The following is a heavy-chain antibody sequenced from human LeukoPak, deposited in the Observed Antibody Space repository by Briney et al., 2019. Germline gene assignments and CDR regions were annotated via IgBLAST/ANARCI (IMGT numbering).Heavy chain of an antibody. D-gene: IGHD5-12*01. J-gene: IGHJ4*02. V-gene: IGHV3-48*02. Sequence: PGGSLRLSCAASGFSFSNYSMNWVRQAPGKGLERVSYISTRSGTIYYTDSVKGRFTISRDNAKNSLFLQMNSPRDEDTAVYYCARDRGGYEFFDDWGQGTLVSVSS. CDR2: ISTRSGTI. CDR3: ARDRGGYEFFDD. CDR1: GFSFSNYS.